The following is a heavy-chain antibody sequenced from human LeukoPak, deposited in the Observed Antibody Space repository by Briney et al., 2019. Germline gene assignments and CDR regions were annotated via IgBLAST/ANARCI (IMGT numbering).Heavy chain of an antibody. CDR2: INPSGGST. CDR3: ARERGNYDILTGYYRSNWFDP. V-gene: IGHV1-46*01. CDR1: GYTFTGYY. J-gene: IGHJ5*02. Sequence: ASVKVSCKASGYTFTGYYMHWVPQAPGQGLEWMGIINPSGGSTSYAQKFQGRVTMTRDTSTSTVYIELSSLRSEDTVVYYCARERGNYDILTGYYRSNWFDPWGQGTLVTVSS. D-gene: IGHD3-9*01.